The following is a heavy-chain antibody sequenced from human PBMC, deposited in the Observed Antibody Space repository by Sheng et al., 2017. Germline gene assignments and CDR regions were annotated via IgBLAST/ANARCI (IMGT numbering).Heavy chain of an antibody. CDR1: GGSISSGGYY. CDR2: IYYSGST. D-gene: IGHD3-22*01. Sequence: QVQLQESGPGLVKPSQTLSLTCTVSGGSISSGGYYWSWIRQHPGKGLEWIGYIYYSGSTYYNPSLKSRVTISVDTSKNQFSLKLSSVTAADTAVYYCARGYYYDSSGYLDAFDISGQGTMVTVSS. CDR3: ARGYYYDSSGYLDAFDI. V-gene: IGHV4-31*03. J-gene: IGHJ3*02.